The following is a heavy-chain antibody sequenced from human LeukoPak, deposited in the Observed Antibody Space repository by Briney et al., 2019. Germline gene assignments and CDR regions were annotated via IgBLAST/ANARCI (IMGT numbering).Heavy chain of an antibody. CDR3: ARGGGIKPKSYYYYYYMDV. CDR1: GGSISSYY. Sequence: PSETLSLXCTVSGGSISSYYWSWIRQPAGKGLEWIGRIYTSGSTNYNPSLKSRVTMSVDTSKNQFSLRLSSVTAADTAVYYCARGGGIKPKSYYYYYYMDVWGKGTTVTVSS. V-gene: IGHV4-4*07. CDR2: IYTSGST. D-gene: IGHD3-16*01. J-gene: IGHJ6*03.